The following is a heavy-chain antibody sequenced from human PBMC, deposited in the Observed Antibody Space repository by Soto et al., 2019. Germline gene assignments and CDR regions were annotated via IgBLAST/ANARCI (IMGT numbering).Heavy chain of an antibody. Sequence: EVQLLESGGGLVQPGGSLRLSCAASGFTFNNNVMNWVRQAPGKGLEWVSGISDNGGRTYYADSVKGRCTISRDNSKSTLYLQMNSLRADDTAVYYYAKEVYGAARGAMDVWGQGTTATVSS. J-gene: IGHJ6*02. CDR1: GFTFNNNV. D-gene: IGHD3-10*01. V-gene: IGHV3-23*01. CDR2: ISDNGGRT. CDR3: AKEVYGAARGAMDV.